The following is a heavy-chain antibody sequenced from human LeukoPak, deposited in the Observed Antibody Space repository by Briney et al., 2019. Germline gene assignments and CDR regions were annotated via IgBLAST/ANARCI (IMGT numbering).Heavy chain of an antibody. CDR3: ARAKIGDYYDSSGYYYFDY. V-gene: IGHV4-34*01. CDR2: INHSGST. CDR1: GGSFSGYY. D-gene: IGHD3-22*01. Sequence: SETLSLTCAVYGGSFSGYYWSWIRQPPGKGLEWIGEINHSGSTNYNPSLKSRVTISVDTSKNQFSLKLSSVTAADTAVYYCARAKIGDYYDSSGYYYFDYWGQGTLVTVSS. J-gene: IGHJ4*02.